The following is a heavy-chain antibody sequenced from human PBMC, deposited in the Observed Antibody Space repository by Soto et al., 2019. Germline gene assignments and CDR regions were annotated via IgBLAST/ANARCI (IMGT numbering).Heavy chain of an antibody. J-gene: IGHJ4*02. CDR1: GFTFSSYA. CDR3: ATEPRGVAPTVTGY. V-gene: IGHV3-23*01. Sequence: EVQLLESGGGLVQPGGSLRLSCAASGFTFSSYAMSWVRQAPGKGLEWVSAIVGSGDSTHYADSVKGRFTISRDNSNNTLHLQMSSLRAEDKAVYFCATEPRGVAPTVTGYWGQGTLVTVSS. D-gene: IGHD1-20*01. CDR2: IVGSGDST.